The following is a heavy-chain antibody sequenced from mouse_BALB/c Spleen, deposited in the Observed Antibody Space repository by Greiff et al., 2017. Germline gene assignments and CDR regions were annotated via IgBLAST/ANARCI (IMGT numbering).Heavy chain of an antibody. CDR1: GFTFSSFG. Sequence: EVQGVESGGGLVQPGGSRKLSCAASGFTFSSFGMHWVRQAPEKGLEWVAYISSGSSTIYYADTVKGRFTISRDNPKNTLFLQMTSLRSEDTAMYYCSSRAMDYWGQGTSVTVSS. D-gene: IGHD1-1*01. CDR3: SSRAMDY. V-gene: IGHV5-17*02. J-gene: IGHJ4*01. CDR2: ISSGSSTI.